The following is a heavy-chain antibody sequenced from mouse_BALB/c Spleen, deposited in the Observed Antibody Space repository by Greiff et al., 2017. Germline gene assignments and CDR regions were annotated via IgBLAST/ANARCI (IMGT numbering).Heavy chain of an antibody. CDR2: ISNLAYSI. D-gene: IGHD3-2*01. CDR3: AREGDSSGYPAWFAY. V-gene: IGHV5-15*02. J-gene: IGHJ3*01. Sequence: EVKLQESGGGLVQPGGSRKLSCAASGFTFSDYGMAWVRQAPGKGPEWVAFISNLAYSIYYADTVTGRFTISRENAKNTLYLEMSSLRSEDTAMYYCAREGDSSGYPAWFAYWGQGTLVTVSA. CDR1: GFTFSDYG.